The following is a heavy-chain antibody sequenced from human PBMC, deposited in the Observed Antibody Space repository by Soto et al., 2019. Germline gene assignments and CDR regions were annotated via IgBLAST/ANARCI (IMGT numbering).Heavy chain of an antibody. D-gene: IGHD3-22*01. Sequence: SETLSLTCTVSGGSVSSGSYYWSWIRQPPGKGLEWLGYIFYSGSPNYNPSLKSRVAISVDTSKNQFSLKLTSVTAADTAVYYCARGNYYDSSGYYPPYFQHWGQGTLVTVSS. CDR2: IFYSGSP. CDR1: GGSVSSGSYY. CDR3: ARGNYYDSSGYYPPYFQH. J-gene: IGHJ1*01. V-gene: IGHV4-61*01.